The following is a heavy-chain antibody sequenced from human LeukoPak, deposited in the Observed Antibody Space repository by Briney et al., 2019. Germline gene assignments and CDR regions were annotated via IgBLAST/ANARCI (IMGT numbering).Heavy chain of an antibody. CDR1: GGTFSSYA. V-gene: IGHV1-69*05. D-gene: IGHD4-11*01. Sequence: GASVKVSCKASGGTFSSYAISWVRQSPGQGLEWMGGIIPIFGTANYAQKFQGRVTITTDESTSTAYMELSSLRSEDTAVYYCARVRDSILDYWGQGTLVTVSS. CDR2: IIPIFGTA. CDR3: ARVRDSILDY. J-gene: IGHJ4*02.